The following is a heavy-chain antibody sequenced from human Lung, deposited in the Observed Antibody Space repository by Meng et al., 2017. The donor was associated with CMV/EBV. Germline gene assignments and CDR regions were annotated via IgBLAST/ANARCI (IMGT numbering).Heavy chain of an antibody. CDR3: ARDPGLDSAAYYDFWSGSPLYYYGMDV. Sequence: GGSXRLXCAASGFTFSSYSMNWVRQAPGKGLEWVSSISSSSSYIYYADSVKGRFTISRDNAKNSLYLQMNSLRAEDTAVYYCARDPGLDSAAYYDFWSGSPLYYYGMDVWXQGTTVTVSS. CDR2: ISSSSSYI. D-gene: IGHD3-3*01. V-gene: IGHV3-21*01. J-gene: IGHJ6*02. CDR1: GFTFSSYS.